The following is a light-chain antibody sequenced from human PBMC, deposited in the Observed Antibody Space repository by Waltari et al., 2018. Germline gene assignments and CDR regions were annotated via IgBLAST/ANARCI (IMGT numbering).Light chain of an antibody. CDR2: LNSDGSH. J-gene: IGLJ3*02. CDR1: SGHSSYA. Sequence: QLVLTQSPSASASLGASVKLTCTLSSGHSSYAIAWHPQQPEKGPRYLMKLNSDGSHSKGDGIPDRFSGSSSGAERYLTISSLQSEDEADYYCQTWGTGITVFGGGTKLTVL. CDR3: QTWGTGITV. V-gene: IGLV4-69*01.